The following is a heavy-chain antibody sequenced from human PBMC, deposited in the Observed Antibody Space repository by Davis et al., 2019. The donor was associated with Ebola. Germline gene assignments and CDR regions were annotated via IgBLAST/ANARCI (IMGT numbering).Heavy chain of an antibody. Sequence: GESLKISCAASGFTFSTYAMHWVRQAPGKGLEWVAVISSNGNIDYADSVKGRFTLSRDNSKNTVYVQMNSLRPEDTAMYYCATDPHDTFYHFDIRGQGTLVTVSS. CDR2: ISSNGNID. V-gene: IGHV3-30*04. CDR3: ATDPHDTFYHFDI. D-gene: IGHD2/OR15-2a*01. J-gene: IGHJ4*02. CDR1: GFTFSTYA.